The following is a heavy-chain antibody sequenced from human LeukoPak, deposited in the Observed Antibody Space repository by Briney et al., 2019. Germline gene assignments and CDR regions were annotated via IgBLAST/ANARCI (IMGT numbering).Heavy chain of an antibody. J-gene: IGHJ1*01. CDR3: APYNFDSGGPH. D-gene: IGHD3-10*01. CDR2: INRGGSEK. V-gene: IGHV3-7*01. CDR1: RFTFSSYW. Sequence: GGSLRLSCVASRFTFSSYWTTWVRQPPGKGLQWVANINRGGSEKNYVDSVKGRFTISRDNAKNSLYLQMDSLRGEDTAVYYCAPYNFDSGGPHWGQGTLVTVSS.